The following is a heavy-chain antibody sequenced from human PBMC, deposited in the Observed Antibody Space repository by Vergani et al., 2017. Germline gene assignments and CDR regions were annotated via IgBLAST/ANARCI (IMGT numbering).Heavy chain of an antibody. J-gene: IGHJ6*02. D-gene: IGHD3-16*02. CDR2: INHTGST. V-gene: IGHV4-34*01. Sequence: QVQLQQWGAGLLKPSETLSLTCADYGESFSAYYWSWIRQPPGKGLEWIGEINHTGSTNYNPSLTSRVTISVDTSKNQLSLKLSSVTAADTAVYYCARGVIARTHNYYYGMDVWGRGTMVTVSS. CDR1: GESFSAYY. CDR3: ARGVIARTHNYYYGMDV.